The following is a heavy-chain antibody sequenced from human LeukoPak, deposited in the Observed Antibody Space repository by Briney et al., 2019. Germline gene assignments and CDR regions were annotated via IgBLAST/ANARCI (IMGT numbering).Heavy chain of an antibody. CDR3: ARGSSWPMFDI. D-gene: IGHD6-13*01. CDR2: TYSAGST. Sequence: PGGSLRLSCAASGFTFGSYAMYWVRQAPGKGLEWVSITYSAGSTYYRDSVKGRFTITRDNSKDTLNLQMNSLRGDDTAVYYCARGSSWPMFDIWGQGTMVTVSS. CDR1: GFTFGSYA. J-gene: IGHJ3*02. V-gene: IGHV3-66*02.